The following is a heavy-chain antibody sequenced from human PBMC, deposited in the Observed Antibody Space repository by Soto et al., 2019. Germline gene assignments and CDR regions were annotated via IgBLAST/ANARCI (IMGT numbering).Heavy chain of an antibody. D-gene: IGHD5-18*01. V-gene: IGHV3-11*04. J-gene: IGHJ4*02. CDR2: ITGSGSTI. CDR3: AREGGYSYGYMDY. CDR1: GFPFSDYY. Sequence: GGSLRLSCAASGFPFSDYYMSWIRQAPGKGLEWVSYITGSGSTIYYADSVKGRFTISRDNSKNTLYLQMNSLRAEDTAVYYCAREGGYSYGYMDYWGQGTLVTVSA.